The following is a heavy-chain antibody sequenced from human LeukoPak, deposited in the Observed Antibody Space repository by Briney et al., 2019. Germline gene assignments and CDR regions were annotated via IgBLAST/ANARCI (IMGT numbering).Heavy chain of an antibody. J-gene: IGHJ6*02. CDR3: ARGRRITMVRGVKNGMDV. D-gene: IGHD3-10*01. CDR1: GGSISSYY. V-gene: IGHV4-59*12. CDR2: IYYSGST. Sequence: SETLSLTCTVSGGSISSYYWSWIRQPPGKGLEWIGYIYYSGSTNYNPSLKSRVTISVDTSKNQFSLKLSSVTAAGTAVYYCARGRRITMVRGVKNGMDVWGQGTTVTVSS.